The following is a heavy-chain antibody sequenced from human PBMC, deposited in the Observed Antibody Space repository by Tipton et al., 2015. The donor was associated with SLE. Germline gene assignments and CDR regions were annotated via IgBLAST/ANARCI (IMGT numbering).Heavy chain of an antibody. Sequence: TLSLTCTVSGVSISRSGYYWGWVRQPPGKGLEYIGSMYYSGTTYSNPPLKSRLTISLDTSKNQISLKLNSVTAADTAIYYCARGASAAGTYFWGQGTLVTVSS. CDR1: GVSISRSGYY. J-gene: IGHJ4*02. D-gene: IGHD6-13*01. V-gene: IGHV4-39*07. CDR2: MYYSGTT. CDR3: ARGASAAGTYF.